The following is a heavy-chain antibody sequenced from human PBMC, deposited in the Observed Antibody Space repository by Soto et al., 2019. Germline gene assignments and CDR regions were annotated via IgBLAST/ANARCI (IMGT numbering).Heavy chain of an antibody. J-gene: IGHJ3*02. V-gene: IGHV4-34*01. CDR1: GGSFSTYY. CDR2: INHSGNN. CDR3: ARGGSYDWQVALDI. Sequence: QLQQWGAGLLKPSETLSLTCVVSGGSFSTYYYNWIRQSPGKGLGWIGEINHSGNNNYSPSLKRRVTMSLDTSKTQFSLKLTSVTAADTAVYYCARGGSYDWQVALDIWGQGTMVTVSS. D-gene: IGHD1-26*01.